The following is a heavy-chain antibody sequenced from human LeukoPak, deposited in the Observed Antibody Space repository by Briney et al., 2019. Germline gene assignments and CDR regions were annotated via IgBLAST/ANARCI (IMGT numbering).Heavy chain of an antibody. CDR3: VRGSGMGV. J-gene: IGHJ6*02. V-gene: IGHV3-13*01. Sequence: GGSLRLSCAASGFTFSSYDMHWVRQATGKGLEWVSGIDTAGDTYYPGSVKGRFTISRENARNSLYLQMNSLRAGDTAVYYCVRGSGMGVWGQGTTVTVSS. CDR1: GFTFSSYD. CDR2: IDTAGDT.